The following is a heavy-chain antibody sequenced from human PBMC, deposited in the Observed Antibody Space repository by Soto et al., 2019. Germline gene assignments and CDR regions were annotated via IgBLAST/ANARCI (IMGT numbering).Heavy chain of an antibody. V-gene: IGHV1-69*13. CDR1: GGTFSSYA. D-gene: IGHD3-10*01. CDR3: AKDLYGSGSFLFDY. CDR2: IIPIFGTA. J-gene: IGHJ4*02. Sequence: GASVKVSCKASGGTFSSYAISWVRQAPGQGLEWMGGIIPIFGTANYAQKFQGRVTITADESTSTAYMELSSLRSEDTAVYYCAKDLYGSGSFLFDYWGQGTLGTVSS.